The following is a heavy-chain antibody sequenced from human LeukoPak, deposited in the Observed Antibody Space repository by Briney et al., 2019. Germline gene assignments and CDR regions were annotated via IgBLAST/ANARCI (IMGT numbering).Heavy chain of an antibody. CDR3: VKRGNVANFDS. V-gene: IGHV4-4*02. Sequence: SETLSLPCTAPGGPTTRSNGGSWVGNPPGKGLEWIGEIYHSASTNYQASLKSRVTMSVDKSKDQFSLKLSSVTAADTAVYYCVKRGNVANFDSWGQGILVTVSS. CDR1: GGPTTRSNG. CDR2: IYHSAST. D-gene: IGHD5-12*01. J-gene: IGHJ4*02.